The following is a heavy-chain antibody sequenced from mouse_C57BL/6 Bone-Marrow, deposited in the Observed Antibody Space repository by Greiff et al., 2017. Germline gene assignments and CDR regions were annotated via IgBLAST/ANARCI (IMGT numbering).Heavy chain of an antibody. CDR2: IDPEGGET. J-gene: IGHJ3*01. V-gene: IGHV14-2*01. Sequence: VQLQQSGAELVKPGASVKLSCTASGFNIKDYYMHWVKQRTEQGLEWIGRIDPEGGETKYAPKFQGKATITADTSSNTAYLQRSSLTSEDTAVYYCARPLLYYSKGRFAYWGQGTLVTVSA. CDR1: GFNIKDYY. CDR3: ARPLLYYSKGRFAY. D-gene: IGHD2-5*01.